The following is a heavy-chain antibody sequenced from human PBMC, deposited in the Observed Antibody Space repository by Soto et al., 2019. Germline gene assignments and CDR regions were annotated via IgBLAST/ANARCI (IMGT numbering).Heavy chain of an antibody. CDR2: IRSKANSYAT. D-gene: IGHD3-3*01. J-gene: IGHJ6*02. CDR3: TRLNDFWSGYYGGDRYGMDV. CDR1: GFTFSGSA. Sequence: EVQLVESGGGLVQPGGSLKLSCAASGFTFSGSAMHWVRQASGKGLEWVGRIRSKANSYATAYAASVKGRFTISRDDSKNTAYLQMNSLKTEDTAVYYCTRLNDFWSGYYGGDRYGMDVWGQGTTVTVSS. V-gene: IGHV3-73*02.